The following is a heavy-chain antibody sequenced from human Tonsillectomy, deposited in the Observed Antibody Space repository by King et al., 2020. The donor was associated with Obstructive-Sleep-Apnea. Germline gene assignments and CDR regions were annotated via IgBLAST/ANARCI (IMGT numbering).Heavy chain of an antibody. CDR2: ISYDGSNK. J-gene: IGHJ4*02. CDR1: GFTFSNYA. Sequence: QLVQSGGGVVQPGRSLRLSCAASGFTFSNYAMHWVRQAPGKGLEWVAVISYDGSNKYYADSVKGRFTISRDNSKNTLYLQMNSLRAEDTAVYYCARDPKEWEVQYWRQGTLVTVSS. CDR3: ARDPKEWEVQY. V-gene: IGHV3-30*04. D-gene: IGHD1-26*01.